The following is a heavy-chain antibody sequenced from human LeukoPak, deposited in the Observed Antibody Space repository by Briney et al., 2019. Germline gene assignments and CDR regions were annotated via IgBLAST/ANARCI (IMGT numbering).Heavy chain of an antibody. Sequence: GESLKISCKGSGYSFSDFWIVWVRQMPGKGLEWMGIIYPGDSDTRYSPSFQGQVTISADKSISTAYLQWSSLKASDTAMYYCARLPDFWSGYNHRYYYMDVWGKGTTVTVSS. J-gene: IGHJ6*03. CDR3: ARLPDFWSGYNHRYYYMDV. CDR2: IYPGDSDT. D-gene: IGHD3-3*01. CDR1: GYSFSDFW. V-gene: IGHV5-51*01.